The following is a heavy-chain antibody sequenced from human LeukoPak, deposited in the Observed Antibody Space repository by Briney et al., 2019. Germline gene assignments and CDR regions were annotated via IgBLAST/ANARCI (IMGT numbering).Heavy chain of an antibody. Sequence: QSGGSLRLSCAASGFTVSNNFMSWVRQAPGKGLEWVSVIYSGGSTYYADSVKGRFIISRDNSKNTLYLQMNSLRGEDTAVYYCARDGRQQVAGGDYRGQGTLVTVSS. D-gene: IGHD6-13*01. CDR1: GFTVSNNF. V-gene: IGHV3-53*01. J-gene: IGHJ4*02. CDR2: IYSGGST. CDR3: ARDGRQQVAGGDY.